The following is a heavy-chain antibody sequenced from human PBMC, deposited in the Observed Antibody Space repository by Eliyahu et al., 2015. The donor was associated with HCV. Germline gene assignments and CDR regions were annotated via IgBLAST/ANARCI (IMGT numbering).Heavy chain of an antibody. CDR3: TRHAGTFDY. CDR2: ISNTRLGATT. J-gene: IGHJ4*02. CDR1: GFNFADYG. Sequence: EVQLVESGGGLVAPGLSLKLACTASGFNFADYGLSWVRQAPGKGLEWLGFISNTRLGATTRYAASVTGRFTVSRDDSKNVAYLQMTSLTYDDTAVYYCTRHAGTFDYWGQGARVTVS. V-gene: IGHV3-49*04. D-gene: IGHD1-26*01.